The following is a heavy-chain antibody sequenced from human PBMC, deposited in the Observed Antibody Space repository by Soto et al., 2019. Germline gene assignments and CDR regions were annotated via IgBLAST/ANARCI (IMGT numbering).Heavy chain of an antibody. Sequence: GGSLRLSCAASGFTFSNYGMHWVRQAPGKGLEWVALISSDGSNKYYPDSVKGRFTFSRDNSKNTLYLQVNSLRPEDTGVYYCARGRGWHCDYWGQGTLVTVYS. J-gene: IGHJ4*02. CDR2: ISSDGSNK. V-gene: IGHV3-30*03. CDR1: GFTFSNYG. D-gene: IGHD3-10*01. CDR3: ARGRGWHCDY.